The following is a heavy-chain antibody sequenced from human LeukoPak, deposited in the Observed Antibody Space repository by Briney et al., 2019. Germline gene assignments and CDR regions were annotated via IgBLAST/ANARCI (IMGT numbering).Heavy chain of an antibody. CDR3: ARDPNRLADYGGDYFDH. D-gene: IGHD4-23*01. CDR1: GFTFSSFS. CDR2: ISHDGSHK. J-gene: IGHJ4*02. V-gene: IGHV3-30*04. Sequence: GGSLRLSCVASGFTFSSFSMHWVRQAPGNGLEWVAVISHDGSHKSYADSVRGRFTISRDNSKNTLSLQMNTLRPENTALFYCARDPNRLADYGGDYFDHWGQGTLVTVSS.